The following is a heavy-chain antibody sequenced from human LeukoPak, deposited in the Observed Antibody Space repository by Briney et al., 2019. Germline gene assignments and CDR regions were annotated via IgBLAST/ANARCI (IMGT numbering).Heavy chain of an antibody. CDR2: ISSNGGST. V-gene: IGHV3-64D*06. J-gene: IGHJ4*02. Sequence: GGSLRLSCSASGFTFSSYAMHWVRQAPGKGPEYVSAISSNGGSTYYADSVKGRFTISRDNSKNTLYLQMSSLRAEDTAVYYCVKDAMQWPDYYFDYWGQGTLVTVSS. D-gene: IGHD6-19*01. CDR3: VKDAMQWPDYYFDY. CDR1: GFTFSSYA.